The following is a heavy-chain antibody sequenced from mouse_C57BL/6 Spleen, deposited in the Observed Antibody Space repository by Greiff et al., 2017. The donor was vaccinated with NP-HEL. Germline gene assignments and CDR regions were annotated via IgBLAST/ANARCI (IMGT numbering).Heavy chain of an antibody. J-gene: IGHJ2*01. CDR2: ISSGGDYI. CDR1: GFTFSSYA. D-gene: IGHD1-1*01. Sequence: EVHLVESGEGLVKPGGSLKLSCAASGFTFSSYAMSWVRQTPEKRLEWVAYISSGGDYIYYADTVKGRFTISRDNARNTLYLQMSSLKSEDTAMYYCTRDNPNYYGSSYVYFDYWGQGTTLTVSS. CDR3: TRDNPNYYGSSYVYFDY. V-gene: IGHV5-9-1*02.